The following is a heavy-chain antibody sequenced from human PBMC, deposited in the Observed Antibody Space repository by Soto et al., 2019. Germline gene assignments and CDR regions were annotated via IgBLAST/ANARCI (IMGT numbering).Heavy chain of an antibody. CDR1: GGSLSSYA. CDR3: AREGFVAPLGTGGMDV. Sequence: QVQLVQSGAEVKKPGASVKVCCRAFGGSLSSYAISWVRQVPGLGLEWMGGIIPMTGTANYQPTFRGRATISADESTSPGYMDLTRLRSEDTGVYYCAREGFVAPLGTGGMDVWGQGTTVTVSS. D-gene: IGHD1-1*01. J-gene: IGHJ6*02. CDR2: IIPMTGTA. V-gene: IGHV1-69*01.